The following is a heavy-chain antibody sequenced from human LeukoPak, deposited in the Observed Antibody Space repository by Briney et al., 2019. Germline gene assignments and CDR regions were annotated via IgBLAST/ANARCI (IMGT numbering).Heavy chain of an antibody. CDR2: ITSDSSPI. D-gene: IGHD1-14*01. CDR3: ARLNRMSDAFDI. CDR1: GFTFSSYS. Sequence: GGSLRLSCAASGFTFSSYSMNWVRQAPGKGLGWVSYITSDSSPIYYADSVKGRFTISRDNSKNTLYLQMNSLRAEDTAVYYCARLNRMSDAFDIWGQGTMVIVSS. V-gene: IGHV3-48*01. J-gene: IGHJ3*02.